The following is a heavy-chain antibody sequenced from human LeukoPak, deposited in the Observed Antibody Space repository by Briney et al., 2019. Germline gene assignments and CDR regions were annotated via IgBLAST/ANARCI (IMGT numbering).Heavy chain of an antibody. CDR1: GFTFSTDT. CDR2: ASGSGGST. CDR3: AKDLGSVVTPPSLDY. D-gene: IGHD4-23*01. V-gene: IGHV3-23*01. Sequence: GSLRLSCAASGFTFSTDTMSSGRQAPGKRLERVSSASGSGGSTYYADSVKGRFTISRDNSKNTLYLQMNSLRAEDTAVYYCAKDLGSVVTPPSLDYWGQGTLVTVSS. J-gene: IGHJ4*02.